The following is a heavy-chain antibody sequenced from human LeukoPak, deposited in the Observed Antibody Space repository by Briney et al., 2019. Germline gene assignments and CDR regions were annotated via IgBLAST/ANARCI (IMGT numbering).Heavy chain of an antibody. CDR2: ISSSSSTI. V-gene: IGHV3-48*01. D-gene: IGHD4-17*01. CDR1: GFTFSSYS. CDR3: ARDNPGYGDYTVGY. J-gene: IGHJ4*02. Sequence: GGSLRLSCAASGFTFSSYSMNWVRQAPGKGLEWVSYISSSSSTIYYADSVKGRFTISRDNAKNSLYLQMNSLRAEDTAVYYCARDNPGYGDYTVGYWGQGTLVTVSS.